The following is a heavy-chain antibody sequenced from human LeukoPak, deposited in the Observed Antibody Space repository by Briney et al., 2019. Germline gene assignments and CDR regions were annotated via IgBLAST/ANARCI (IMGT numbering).Heavy chain of an antibody. CDR2: IRGGGSPI. D-gene: IGHD3-3*02. J-gene: IGHJ4*02. CDR3: VTKVFGTSHFSF. CDR1: GLTFSSYE. V-gene: IGHV3-48*03. Sequence: TGGSLRLSCAPSGLTFSSYEMNWVRQAPGKGLEWVAYIRGGGSPIYYADSVKGRFTISRDNAKNSVYLQMNSLRAEDTAVYYCVTKVFGTSHFSFWGQGTLVTVSS.